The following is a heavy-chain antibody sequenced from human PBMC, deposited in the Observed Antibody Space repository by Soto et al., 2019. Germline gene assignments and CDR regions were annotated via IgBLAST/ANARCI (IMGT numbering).Heavy chain of an antibody. CDR3: AKDLPIAVSARRALYI. CDR1: GASISNDNW. Sequence: PSETLSLTCDVSGASISNDNWWSWVRQPPGKGLEWIGEIYHSGSSNYNPSPKSRVTISVDKSKNQFSLKLSSVTAADTAVSYFAKDLPIAVSARRALYICGQRTLVT. D-gene: IGHD6-19*01. J-gene: IGHJ3*02. CDR2: IYHSGSS. V-gene: IGHV4-4*02.